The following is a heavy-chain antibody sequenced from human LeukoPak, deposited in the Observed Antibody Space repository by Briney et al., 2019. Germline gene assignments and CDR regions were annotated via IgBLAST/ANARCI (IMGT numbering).Heavy chain of an antibody. CDR2: ISSSGSTR. J-gene: IGHJ4*02. CDR3: ARDSGITLLRGVIDY. CDR1: GFTFSSYE. Sequence: PGGSLRLSCAASGFTFSSYEMNWVRQAPGKGLEWVSYISSSGSTRYYADSVKGRLTISRDNAKNSLYLQINSLRAEDTALYYCARDSGITLLRGVIDYWGQGNLVTVSS. D-gene: IGHD3-10*01. V-gene: IGHV3-48*03.